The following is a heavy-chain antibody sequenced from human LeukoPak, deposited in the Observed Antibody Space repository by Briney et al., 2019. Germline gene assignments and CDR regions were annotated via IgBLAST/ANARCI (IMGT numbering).Heavy chain of an antibody. J-gene: IGHJ4*02. CDR1: GGSFSGYY. V-gene: IGHV4-34*01. CDR2: INHSGST. CDR3: ARGTPFDY. Sequence: SETLSLTCAVYGGSFSGYYWSWIRRPPGKGLEWIGEINHSGSTNYNPSLKSRVTISVDTSKNQFSLKLSSVTAADTAVYYCARGTPFDYWGQGTLVTVSS.